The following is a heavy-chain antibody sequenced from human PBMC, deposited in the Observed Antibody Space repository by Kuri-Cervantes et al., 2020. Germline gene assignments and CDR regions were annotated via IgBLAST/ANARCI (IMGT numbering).Heavy chain of an antibody. V-gene: IGHV3-23*01. D-gene: IGHD3-22*01. CDR1: GFTFSSYA. CDR3: ARDGSSSGYSRYGMDV. CDR2: ISGSGGST. J-gene: IGHJ6*01. Sequence: GESLKISCAASGFTFSSYAMSWVRQAPGKGLEWVSAISGSGGSTNYADSVKGRFTISRDNSKNTLSLQMNSLRAEDTAVYYCARDGSSSGYSRYGMDVWGQGTTVT.